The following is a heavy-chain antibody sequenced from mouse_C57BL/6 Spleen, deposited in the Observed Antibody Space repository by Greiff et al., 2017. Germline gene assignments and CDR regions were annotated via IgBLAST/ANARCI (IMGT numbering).Heavy chain of an antibody. D-gene: IGHD1-1*01. CDR2: IYPGDGDT. CDR1: GYAFSSSW. Sequence: VQLQQSGPELVKPGASVKISCKASGYAFSSSWMNWVKQRPGKGLEWIGRIYPGDGDTNYNGKFKGKATLTVDKSSSTAYMQLSSLTSKDSAVYFCARDYGSFYFDDWGQGTTLTVSS. J-gene: IGHJ2*01. V-gene: IGHV1-82*01. CDR3: ARDYGSFYFDD.